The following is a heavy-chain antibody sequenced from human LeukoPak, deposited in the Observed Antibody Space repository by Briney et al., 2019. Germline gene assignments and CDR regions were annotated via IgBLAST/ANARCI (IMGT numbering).Heavy chain of an antibody. J-gene: IGHJ3*02. CDR3: ARSRSGYGNDAFDI. CDR1: GGSISSGDYY. V-gene: IGHV4-31*03. CDR2: IYYSGST. Sequence: PSETLSLTCTVSGGSISSGDYYWSWIRQHPGKGLEWIGYIYYSGSTYYNPSLKSRVTISVDTSKNQFSLKLSSVTAADTAVYYCARSRSGYGNDAFDIWGQGTMVTVSS. D-gene: IGHD3-22*01.